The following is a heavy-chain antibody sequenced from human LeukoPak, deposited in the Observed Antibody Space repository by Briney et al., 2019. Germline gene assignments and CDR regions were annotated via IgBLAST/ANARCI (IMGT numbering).Heavy chain of an antibody. CDR3: TRDFGSSGNYPLFYDY. V-gene: IGHV3-43*01. CDR1: GFTFDDYT. D-gene: IGHD1-26*01. CDR2: ISWDGADT. J-gene: IGHJ4*02. Sequence: GGSLRLSCAASGFTFDDYTMDWVRQAPGKGLEWVSLISWDGADTSYADSVKGRFTISRDNSKNSLFLQMSSLTTEDTGMYYCTRDFGSSGNYPLFYDYWGQGTLVIVSS.